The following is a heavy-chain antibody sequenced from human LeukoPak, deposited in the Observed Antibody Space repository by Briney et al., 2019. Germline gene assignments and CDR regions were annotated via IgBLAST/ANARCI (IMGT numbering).Heavy chain of an antibody. CDR1: GGSISSSNYY. D-gene: IGHD3-10*01. CDR2: IYYSGST. V-gene: IGHV4-39*01. CDR3: ARNRYYYGSGSYGVPNWFDP. Sequence: SETLSLTCIVSGGSISSSNYYWGWIRQPPGKGLEWIGSIYYSGSTYYNPSLKSRVTISVDTSKNQFSLKLSSVTAADTAVYYCARNRYYYGSGSYGVPNWFDPWGQGTLVTVSS. J-gene: IGHJ5*02.